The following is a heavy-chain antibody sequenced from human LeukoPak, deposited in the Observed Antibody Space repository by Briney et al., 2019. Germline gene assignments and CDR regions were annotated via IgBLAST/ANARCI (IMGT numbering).Heavy chain of an antibody. Sequence: ASVKVSCKASGYTFTSYGISWVRQAPGQGLKWVGWISAYNGNTNQAQKFQGRVTMTTDTSTSTAYMELRSLRSDDTAVYYCARDGTRAYNWSGPWGQGTLVTVSS. J-gene: IGHJ5*02. CDR1: GYTFTSYG. D-gene: IGHD1-26*01. V-gene: IGHV1-18*01. CDR2: ISAYNGNT. CDR3: ARDGTRAYNWSGP.